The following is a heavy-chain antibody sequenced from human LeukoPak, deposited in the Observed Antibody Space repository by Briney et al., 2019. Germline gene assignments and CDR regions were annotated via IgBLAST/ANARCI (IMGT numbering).Heavy chain of an antibody. CDR1: GXTFSSYA. J-gene: IGHJ4*02. Sequence: PGGSLRLSCAASGXTFSSYAMSWVRQAPGKGLEWVSVITGSSTTIVYADSVKGQFTISRDNSKNTLYLQMNSLRAEDTAVYYCAKPYSYGSGSYDYWGQGTLVTVSS. V-gene: IGHV3-23*01. CDR2: ITGSSTTI. D-gene: IGHD3-10*01. CDR3: AKPYSYGSGSYDY.